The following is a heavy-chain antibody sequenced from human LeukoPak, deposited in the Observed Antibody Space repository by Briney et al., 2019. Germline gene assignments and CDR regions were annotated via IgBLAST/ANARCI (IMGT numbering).Heavy chain of an antibody. D-gene: IGHD2-2*01. V-gene: IGHV1-46*01. CDR3: ARKGPANYYYYYMDV. J-gene: IGHJ6*03. CDR1: GYTFTSYY. CDR2: INPSGGST. Sequence: ASVKVSCKASGYTFTSYYMHWVRQAPGQGLEWMGIINPSGGSTSYAQKFQGRVTMTRNTSISTAYMELSSLKSEDTAVYYCARKGPANYYYYYMDVWGKGTSVTVSS.